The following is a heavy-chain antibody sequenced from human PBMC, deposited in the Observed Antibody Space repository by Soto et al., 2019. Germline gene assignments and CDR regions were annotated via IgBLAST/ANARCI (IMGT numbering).Heavy chain of an antibody. CDR3: ASFVPAAAKRRDFDY. CDR2: IYHSGST. J-gene: IGHJ4*02. D-gene: IGHD2-2*01. V-gene: IGHV4-4*02. Sequence: QVQLQESCAGLVKPSGTLSLTCAVSGGSISSSNWWSWVRQPPGKGLEWIGEIYHSGSTNYNPSLKSRVTISVDKSKNQFSLKLSSVTAADTAVYYCASFVPAAAKRRDFDYWGQGTLVTVSS. CDR1: GGSISSSNW.